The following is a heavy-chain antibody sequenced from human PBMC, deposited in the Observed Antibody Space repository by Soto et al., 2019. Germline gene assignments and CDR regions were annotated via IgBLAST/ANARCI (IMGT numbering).Heavy chain of an antibody. V-gene: IGHV1-18*01. CDR2: VSANNGHT. J-gene: IGHJ6*02. Sequence: ASVKVSCKASGFTFSNYGLNWVRQAPGQGLEWMGWVSANNGHTNYAQNLQGRVSMTTDTSTSTAYMELRGLTFDDTAVYYCARDIESVTAKHFFYYYAMDVWGQGTTVT. CDR3: ARDIESVTAKHFFYYYAMDV. D-gene: IGHD2-8*01. CDR1: GFTFSNYG.